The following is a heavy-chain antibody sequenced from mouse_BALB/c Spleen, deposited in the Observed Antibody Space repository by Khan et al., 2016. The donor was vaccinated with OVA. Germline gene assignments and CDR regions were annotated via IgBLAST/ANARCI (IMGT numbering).Heavy chain of an antibody. CDR2: IYPGDGRT. Sequence: QVQLKESGPELVKPGASMKMSCKASGYTFISYYIHWVKQRPGQGLEWIGWIYPGDGRTKYNEKLKDKTTLTADKSSSTAYTLLSSLTSEDSAIFFCAISYYGSFWYFDVWGAGTTVTVSS. D-gene: IGHD1-1*01. CDR1: GYTFISYY. V-gene: IGHV1S56*01. J-gene: IGHJ1*01. CDR3: AISYYGSFWYFDV.